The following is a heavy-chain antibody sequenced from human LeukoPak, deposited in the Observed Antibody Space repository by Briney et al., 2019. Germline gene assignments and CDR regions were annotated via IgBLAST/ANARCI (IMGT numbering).Heavy chain of an antibody. CDR3: VSIIRRQRYYYYYYMDV. V-gene: IGHV4-34*01. CDR2: INHSGST. Sequence: PSETLSLTCAVYGGSFSGYYWSWIRQPPGKGLEWIGEINHSGSTNYNPSLKSRVTISVDTSKNQFSLKLSSVTAADTAVYYCVSIIRRQRYYYYYYMDVWGKGTTVTVSS. D-gene: IGHD3-3*01. J-gene: IGHJ6*03. CDR1: GGSFSGYY.